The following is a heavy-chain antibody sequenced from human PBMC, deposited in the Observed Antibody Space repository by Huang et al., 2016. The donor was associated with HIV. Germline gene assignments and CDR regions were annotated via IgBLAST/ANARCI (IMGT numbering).Heavy chain of an antibody. CDR1: GYTFDSYG. CDR2: TGPHSGKT. V-gene: IGHV1-18*04. J-gene: IGHJ4*02. CDR3: ARDATGYGTGWSTEFDY. D-gene: IGHD6-19*01. Sequence: HVQLVQSGADVKKPGASVKVSCKASGYTFDSYGSNWVRQAPGQGIEWLGWTGPHSGKTNHAQNLQGRVTRTTDTTTSTAYMERRILTSDDTAVYYCARDATGYGTGWSTEFDYWGQGTLVTVSS.